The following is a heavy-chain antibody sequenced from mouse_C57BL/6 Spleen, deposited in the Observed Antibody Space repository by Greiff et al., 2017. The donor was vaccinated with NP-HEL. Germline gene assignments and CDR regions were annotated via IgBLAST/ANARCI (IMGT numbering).Heavy chain of an antibody. D-gene: IGHD1-1*01. J-gene: IGHJ4*01. CDR2: ISSGSSTI. V-gene: IGHV5-17*01. Sequence: EVQGVESGGGLVKPGGSLKLSCAASGFTFSDYGMHWVRQAPEKGLEWVAYISSGSSTIYYADTVKGRFTISRDNAKNTLFLQMTSLRSEDTAMYYCAREFYYYGSRNAMDYWGQGTSVTVSS. CDR3: AREFYYYGSRNAMDY. CDR1: GFTFSDYG.